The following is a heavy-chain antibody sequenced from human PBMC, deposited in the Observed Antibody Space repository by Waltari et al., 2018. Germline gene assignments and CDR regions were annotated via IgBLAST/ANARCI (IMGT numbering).Heavy chain of an antibody. CDR1: GGSFSGYY. CDR2: INHSGST. Sequence: QVQLQQWGAGLLKPSETLSLTCAVYGGSFSGYYWSWIRQPPGKGLEWIGEINHSGSTNYNPSLKSRVTISVDTSKNQFSLKLSSVTAADTAVYYCATVIPGYSSSWYGNWGQGTLVTVSS. D-gene: IGHD6-13*01. V-gene: IGHV4-34*01. CDR3: ATVIPGYSSSWYGN. J-gene: IGHJ4*02.